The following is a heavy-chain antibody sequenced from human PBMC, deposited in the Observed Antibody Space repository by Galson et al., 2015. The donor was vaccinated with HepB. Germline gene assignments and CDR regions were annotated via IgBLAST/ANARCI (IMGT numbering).Heavy chain of an antibody. V-gene: IGHV6-1*01. J-gene: IGHJ6*03. Sequence: CAISGDSVSSNSAAWNWIRQSPSRGLEWLGRTYYRSKWYNDYAVSVKSRITINPDTSKNQFSLQLNSVTPEDTAVYYCARGKGDYGDYSRGYYYYMDVWGKGTTVTVSS. D-gene: IGHD4-17*01. CDR3: ARGKGDYGDYSRGYYYYMDV. CDR2: TYYRSKWYN. CDR1: GDSVSSNSAA.